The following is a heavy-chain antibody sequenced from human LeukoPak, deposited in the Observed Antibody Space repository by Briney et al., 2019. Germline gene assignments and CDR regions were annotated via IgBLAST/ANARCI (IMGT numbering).Heavy chain of an antibody. CDR1: GFTFSSYS. V-gene: IGHV3-21*01. CDR3: ATPAAGPGAEYSLY. D-gene: IGHD6-13*01. J-gene: IGHJ1*01. Sequence: PGGSLRLSCAASGFTFSSYSMNWVRQAPGKGLEGVSSINFTSRYIYNADSVKGRFTTSRDNAKNSLDLQMNSLKVEDTAVYYCATPAAGPGAEYSLYWGQGTLVIVSS. CDR2: INFTSRYI.